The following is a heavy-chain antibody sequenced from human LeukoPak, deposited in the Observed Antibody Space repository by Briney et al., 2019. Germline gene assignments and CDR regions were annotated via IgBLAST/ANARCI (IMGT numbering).Heavy chain of an antibody. D-gene: IGHD1-26*01. CDR2: IYSSGST. J-gene: IGHJ4*02. Sequence: PSETLSLTCAVYGGSFSSYYWSWIRQPAGKGLEWIGRIYSSGSTNYNPSLKSRVTMSVDTSKNQFSLKLSSVTAADTAVYYCARAAHSGSLAPFDYWGQGTLVTVSS. CDR1: GGSFSSYY. V-gene: IGHV4-59*10. CDR3: ARAAHSGSLAPFDY.